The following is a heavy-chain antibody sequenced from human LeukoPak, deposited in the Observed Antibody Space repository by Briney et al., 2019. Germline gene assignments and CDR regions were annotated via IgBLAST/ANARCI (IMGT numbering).Heavy chain of an antibody. CDR2: INPSDSTT. J-gene: IGHJ5*02. D-gene: IGHD2-15*01. CDR3: ARDLRGHCGGGSCYSSGWFDP. CDR1: GYTFTTYY. V-gene: IGHV1-46*01. Sequence: ASVKLSCKASGYTFTTYYIHWVRQAPGHGLEWMGIINPSDSTTNYAQTFHGRFTMTRDTSASTVYMELSSLRSDDTAVYYCARDLRGHCGGGSCYSSGWFDPWGQGTLVTVSS.